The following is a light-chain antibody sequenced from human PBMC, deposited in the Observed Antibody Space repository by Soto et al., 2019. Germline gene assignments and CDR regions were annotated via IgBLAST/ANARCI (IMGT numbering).Light chain of an antibody. CDR1: QSLVYSDGNAY. CDR2: KVS. CDR3: MQGTHWPPYT. Sequence: DVVMTQSPLSLPVTLGQPASISCRSSQSLVYSDGNAYLNWFHQRPGQSPRRLIYKVSYRDSGVPGRFSGSGSGTDFTPKISRVEAEDVGVYYCMQGTHWPPYTFGQGTKLEIK. V-gene: IGKV2-30*01. J-gene: IGKJ2*01.